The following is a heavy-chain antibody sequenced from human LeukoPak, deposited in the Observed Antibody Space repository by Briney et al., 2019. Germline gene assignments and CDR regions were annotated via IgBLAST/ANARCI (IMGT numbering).Heavy chain of an antibody. J-gene: IGHJ6*02. V-gene: IGHV3-33*01. Sequence: GRSLRLSCAASGFTFSSYGMHWVRQAPGKGLEWVAVIWYDGSNKYYADSVKGRFTISRDNSKNTLYLQMNSLRAEDTVVYYCARDVLWFGEYYYYYGMDVWGQGTTVTVSS. D-gene: IGHD3-10*01. CDR1: GFTFSSYG. CDR3: ARDVLWFGEYYYYYGMDV. CDR2: IWYDGSNK.